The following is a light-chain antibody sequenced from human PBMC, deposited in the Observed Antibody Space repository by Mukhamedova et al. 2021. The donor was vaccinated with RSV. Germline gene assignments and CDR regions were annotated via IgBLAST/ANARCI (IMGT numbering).Light chain of an antibody. J-gene: IGLJ2*01. V-gene: IGLV1-47*01. Sequence: VTISCSGSSSNIGSNYVYWYQQLPGTAPKLLIYRNNQRPSGVPDRFSGSKSGTSASLAISGLRSADEADYYCAAWDDSLSGVVFG. CDR1: SSNIGSNY. CDR2: RNN. CDR3: AAWDDSLSGVV.